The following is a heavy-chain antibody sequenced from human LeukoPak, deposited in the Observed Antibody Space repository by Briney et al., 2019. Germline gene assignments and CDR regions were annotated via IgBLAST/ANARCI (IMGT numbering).Heavy chain of an antibody. CDR2: IKEDGSDK. J-gene: IGHJ4*02. V-gene: IGHV3-7*01. D-gene: IGHD6-19*01. Sequence: GGSLRLSCAASGFTVSSYWMSWVRQAPGKGLEWVATIKEDGSDKYYVDSVKGRFSISRDNAENSLYLQMNSLRAEDTAVYYCARVGSNQWLDYWGQGTLVTVSS. CDR1: GFTVSSYW. CDR3: ARVGSNQWLDY.